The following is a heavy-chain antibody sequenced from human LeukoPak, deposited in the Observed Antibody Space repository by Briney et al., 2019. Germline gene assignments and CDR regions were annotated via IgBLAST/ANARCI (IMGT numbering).Heavy chain of an antibody. CDR3: ARDSLRDYGDYVPSDY. Sequence: GGSLRLSCAASGFTFSDYYMSWIRQAPGKGLEWVSYISSSGSTIYYADSVKGRFTISRDNAKNSLYLQMNSLRAEDTAVYYCARDSLRDYGDYVPSDYWGQGTLVTVSS. CDR1: GFTFSDYY. V-gene: IGHV3-11*01. CDR2: ISSSGSTI. J-gene: IGHJ4*02. D-gene: IGHD4-17*01.